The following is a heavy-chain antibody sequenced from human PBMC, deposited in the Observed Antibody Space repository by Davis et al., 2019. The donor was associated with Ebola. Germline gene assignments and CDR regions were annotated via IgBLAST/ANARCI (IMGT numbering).Heavy chain of an antibody. Sequence: GESLKISCKGSGYSFTSYWIGWVRQMPGKGLEWRGIIYPGDSDTRYSPSFQGQVTISADTSISTAYLQWSSLKASDTAMYYCAIGGSTSRNYYGMDVWGQGTTVTVSS. V-gene: IGHV5-51*01. CDR3: AIGGSTSRNYYGMDV. D-gene: IGHD2-2*01. CDR1: GYSFTSYW. J-gene: IGHJ6*02. CDR2: IYPGDSDT.